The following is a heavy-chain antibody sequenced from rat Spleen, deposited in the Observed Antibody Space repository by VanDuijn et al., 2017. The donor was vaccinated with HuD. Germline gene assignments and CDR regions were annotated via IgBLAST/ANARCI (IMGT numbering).Heavy chain of an antibody. D-gene: IGHD4-1*01. Sequence: EVQLVESGGGLVQPGRSLKLSCVASGFTFNNYWMTWIRQAPGKGLEWVASITNTGGSTYYPDSVKGRFTISRDNEKSTLYLQMNSLRSEDTATYYCARLGDMIPAVYFDYWGQGVMVTVSS. CDR3: ARLGDMIPAVYFDY. CDR2: ITNTGGST. CDR1: GFTFNNYW. J-gene: IGHJ2*01. V-gene: IGHV5-31*01.